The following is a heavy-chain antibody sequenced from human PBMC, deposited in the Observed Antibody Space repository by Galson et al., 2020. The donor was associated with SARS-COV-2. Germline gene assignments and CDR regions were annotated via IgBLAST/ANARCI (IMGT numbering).Heavy chain of an antibody. D-gene: IGHD1-26*01. CDR2: MHKSGSS. V-gene: IGHV4-59*08. CDR1: GGSISNYF. Sequence: SETLSLTCTVSGGSISNYFWTWIRQPPGKGLEWIGYMHKSGSSNYSPYLKIRVTISVDTSKNEFSLNLSSVTAADTAVYYCARRSYSGSYNTDYFDYWGQGAVVAVSS. CDR3: ARRSYSGSYNTDYFDY. J-gene: IGHJ4*02.